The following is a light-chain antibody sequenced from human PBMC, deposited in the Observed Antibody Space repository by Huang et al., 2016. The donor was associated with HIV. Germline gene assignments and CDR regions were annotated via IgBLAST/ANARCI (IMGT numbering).Light chain of an antibody. V-gene: IGKV1-NL1*01. CDR3: QQYYDLLRT. J-gene: IGKJ1*01. CDR2: AAS. CDR1: QVISGS. Sequence: DIQMTQSPSSLSASAGDRVTITCRASQVISGSLAWYQHKAGKAPKLLLYAASRLESGVPSRFSGSGSGTDYTLTISSLQPEDFATYYCQQYYDLLRTFGQGTKVEIK.